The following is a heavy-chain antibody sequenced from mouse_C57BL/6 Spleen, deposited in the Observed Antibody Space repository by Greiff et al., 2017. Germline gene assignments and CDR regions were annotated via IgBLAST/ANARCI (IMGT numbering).Heavy chain of an antibody. CDR3: ASYYGSSYWFAY. D-gene: IGHD1-1*01. CDR2: INPSTGGT. V-gene: IGHV1-42*01. CDR1: GYSFTGYY. J-gene: IGHJ3*01. Sequence: EVQLQQSGPELVKPGASVKISCKASGYSFTGYYMNWVKQSPEKSLEWIGEINPSTGGTTYNQKFKAKATLTVDKSSSTAYMQLKSLTSEDSAVYYCASYYGSSYWFAYWGQGTLVTVSA.